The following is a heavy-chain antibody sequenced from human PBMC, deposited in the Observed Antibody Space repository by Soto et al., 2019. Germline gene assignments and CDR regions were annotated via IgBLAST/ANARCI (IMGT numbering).Heavy chain of an antibody. CDR3: ARNYGDRPHYYYYYMDV. CDR1: GYTFTSYD. D-gene: IGHD4-17*01. J-gene: IGHJ6*03. CDR2: MNPNSGNT. V-gene: IGHV1-8*01. Sequence: QVQLVQSGAEVKKPGASVKVSCKASGYTFTSYDINWVRQATGQGLEWMGWMNPNSGNTGYAQKFQGRVTMTRNTSISTAYMELSSLRSEDTAVYYCARNYGDRPHYYYYYMDVWGKGTTVTVSS.